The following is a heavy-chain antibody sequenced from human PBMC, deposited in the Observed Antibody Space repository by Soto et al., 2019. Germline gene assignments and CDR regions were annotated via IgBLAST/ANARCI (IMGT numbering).Heavy chain of an antibody. V-gene: IGHV3-7*01. Sequence: PGESLRHSCSASGFTFSTYWMNWVRQAPGKGLEWVANIKQDGSEKYYVDSVKGRFAISRDNAKDSLFLQMNNLRAEDTAVYYCVRDWSTLWGMAGWGQGTTVTVSS. J-gene: IGHJ6*02. CDR2: IKQDGSEK. CDR1: GFTFSTYW. CDR3: VRDWSTLWGMAG.